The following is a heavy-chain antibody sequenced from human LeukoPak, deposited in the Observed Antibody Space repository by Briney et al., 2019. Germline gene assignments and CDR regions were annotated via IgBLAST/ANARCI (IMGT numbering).Heavy chain of an antibody. V-gene: IGHV4-4*02. CDR2: IWHSGTT. Sequence: SETLSLTCAVSGASIISNNWWSWVRQPSGKGLEWIGEIWHSGTTNYNPSLKSRVTISVDTSKNQFSLKLSSVTAADTAVYYCARDRMVRGVHYYYYYGMDVWGQGTTVTVSS. CDR3: ARDRMVRGVHYYYYYGMDV. CDR1: GASIISNNW. D-gene: IGHD3-10*01. J-gene: IGHJ6*02.